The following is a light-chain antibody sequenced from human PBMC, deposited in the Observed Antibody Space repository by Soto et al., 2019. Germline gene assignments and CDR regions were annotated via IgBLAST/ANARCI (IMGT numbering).Light chain of an antibody. CDR3: QQSYSTPPWT. J-gene: IGKJ1*01. Sequence: DIQMTQSPSSLSAAVGGRVTITFRSSQSISSYLNWYQQKPGKAPKLLIYAASSLQSGVPSRFSGSGSGNDFTLTISSLQPADFATYYCQQSYSTPPWTYGQGTNVDIK. CDR1: QSISSY. V-gene: IGKV1-39*01. CDR2: AAS.